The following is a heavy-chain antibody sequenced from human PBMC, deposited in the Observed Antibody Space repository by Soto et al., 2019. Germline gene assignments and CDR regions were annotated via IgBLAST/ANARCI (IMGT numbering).Heavy chain of an antibody. Sequence: GGSLRLSCAASGFTFSSYSMNWVRQAPGKGLEWVSSISSSSSYIYYADSVKGRFTISRDNAKNSLYLQMNSLRADDTAVYYCARVSTMVRGDDYWGQGTLVTVSS. V-gene: IGHV3-21*04. CDR3: ARVSTMVRGDDY. CDR2: ISSSSSYI. D-gene: IGHD3-10*01. CDR1: GFTFSSYS. J-gene: IGHJ4*02.